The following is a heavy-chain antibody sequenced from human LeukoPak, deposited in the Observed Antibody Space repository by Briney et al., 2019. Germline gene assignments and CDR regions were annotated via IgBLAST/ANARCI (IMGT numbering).Heavy chain of an antibody. J-gene: IGHJ2*01. Sequence: ASVKVSFKASGYPFTSYYMHWVRQAPGQGLEWMGIINPSGGSTSYAQKFQGRVTMTRDMSTSTVYMELSSLRSEDTAVYYCARAGGDYGRRGHWYFDLWGRGTLVTVSS. CDR2: INPSGGST. D-gene: IGHD4-17*01. CDR3: ARAGGDYGRRGHWYFDL. CDR1: GYPFTSYY. V-gene: IGHV1-46*01.